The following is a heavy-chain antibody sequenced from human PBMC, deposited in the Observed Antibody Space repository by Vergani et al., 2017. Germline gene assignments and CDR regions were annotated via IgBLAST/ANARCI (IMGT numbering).Heavy chain of an antibody. D-gene: IGHD3-16*01. CDR2: LNKNNYYI. V-gene: IGHV3-21*04. Sequence: EVQLLESGGGLVNPGGCLTLSCVASGFSLSTYTFNWVRQAPGGGLEWVSSLNKNNYYIYYADSVKGRFTISRDNAKNSLFLQMNNLRHEDTALYFCVKDNDYDADGPFDLWGRGTLVTVSS. CDR3: VKDNDYDADGPFDL. J-gene: IGHJ2*01. CDR1: GFSLSTYT.